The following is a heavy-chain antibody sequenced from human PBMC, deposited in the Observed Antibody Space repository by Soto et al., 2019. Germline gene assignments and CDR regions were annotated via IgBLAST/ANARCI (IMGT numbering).Heavy chain of an antibody. V-gene: IGHV4-30-4*01. Sequence: SETLSLTCTVSGGTIISGNYYWSWIRQPPGKGLEWIGFISYSGSTYYSLSLKSRVTISVDTSKNQFSLNLSFVTAADTAVYYCATMGTPATGLYYFDYWGQGTLVTVSS. D-gene: IGHD5-18*01. J-gene: IGHJ4*02. CDR1: GGTIISGNYY. CDR3: ATMGTPATGLYYFDY. CDR2: ISYSGST.